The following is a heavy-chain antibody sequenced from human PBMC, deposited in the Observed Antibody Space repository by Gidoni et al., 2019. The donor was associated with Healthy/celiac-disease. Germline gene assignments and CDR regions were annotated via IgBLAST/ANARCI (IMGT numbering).Heavy chain of an antibody. J-gene: IGHJ4*02. Sequence: QLQLQESGPGLVKPSETLPLTCPVPVGPITSSIHYWGWTRQPPGKGLEWIGSIYYSGSTYYNPSLKRRVTISVDTSKNQFSLKLSSVTAADTAVYYCARHKYYDFWSGPLPHYFDYWGQGTLVTVSS. V-gene: IGHV4-39*01. CDR2: IYYSGST. D-gene: IGHD3-3*01. CDR3: ARHKYYDFWSGPLPHYFDY. CDR1: VGPITSSIHY.